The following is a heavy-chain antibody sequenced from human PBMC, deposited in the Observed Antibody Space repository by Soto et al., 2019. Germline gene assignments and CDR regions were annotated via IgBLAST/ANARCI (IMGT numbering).Heavy chain of an antibody. D-gene: IGHD3-22*01. CDR1: GFTFTSSA. CDR3: AAGVDSSGYTTYYYYGMDV. CDR2: IVVGSGNT. V-gene: IGHV1-58*01. J-gene: IGHJ6*02. Sequence: ASVKVSCKASGFTFTSSAVQWVRQARGQRLEWIGWIVVGSGNTNYAQKFQERVTITRDMSTSTAYMELSSLRSEDTAVYYCAAGVDSSGYTTYYYYGMDVWGQGTTVTVSS.